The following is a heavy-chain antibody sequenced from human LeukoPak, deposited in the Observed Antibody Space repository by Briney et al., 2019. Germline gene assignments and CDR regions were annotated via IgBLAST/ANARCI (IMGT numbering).Heavy chain of an antibody. D-gene: IGHD2-15*01. CDR1: GGSISSSSYY. CDR3: ARAYPIYCSGGSCYSGHYFDY. J-gene: IGHJ4*02. CDR2: IYYSGST. Sequence: SETLSLTCTVSGGSISSSSYYWGWIRQPPGKGLEWIGSIYYSGSTYHNPSLKSRVTISVDTSKNQFSLKLSSVTAADTAVYYCARAYPIYCSGGSCYSGHYFDYWGQGTLVTVSS. V-gene: IGHV4-39*07.